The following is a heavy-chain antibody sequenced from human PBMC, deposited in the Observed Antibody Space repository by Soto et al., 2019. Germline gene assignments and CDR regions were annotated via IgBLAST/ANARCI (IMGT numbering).Heavy chain of an antibody. Sequence: GSLRLSCAASGFTFSSYEMNWVRQAPGKGLEWVSYISSSGSTIYYADSVKGRFTISRDNAKNSLYLQMNSLRAEDTAVYYCARDLGVGATTNWYLDLSGRGTLVTVYS. CDR1: GFTFSSYE. CDR2: ISSSGSTI. V-gene: IGHV3-48*03. CDR3: ARDLGVGATTNWYLDL. J-gene: IGHJ2*01. D-gene: IGHD1-26*01.